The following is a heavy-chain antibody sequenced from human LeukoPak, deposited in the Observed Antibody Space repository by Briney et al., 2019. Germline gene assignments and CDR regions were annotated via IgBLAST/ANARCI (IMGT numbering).Heavy chain of an antibody. CDR2: IIPIFGTA. V-gene: IGHV1-69*01. D-gene: IGHD3-3*01. Sequence: ASVKVSCKASGGTFSSYAISRVRQAPGQGLEWMGGIIPIFGTANYAQKFQGRVTITADESTSTAYMELSSLRSEDTAVYYCATHTVLEWLFVHHYYYYYGMDVWGQGTTVTVSS. CDR1: GGTFSSYA. CDR3: ATHTVLEWLFVHHYYYYYGMDV. J-gene: IGHJ6*02.